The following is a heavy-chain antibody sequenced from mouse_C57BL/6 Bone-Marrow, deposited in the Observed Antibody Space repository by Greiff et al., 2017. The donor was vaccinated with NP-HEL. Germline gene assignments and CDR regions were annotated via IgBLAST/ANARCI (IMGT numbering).Heavy chain of an antibody. CDR3: AREELRQLRLPAWFAY. CDR2: ISDGGSYT. V-gene: IGHV5-4*01. D-gene: IGHD3-2*02. Sequence: EVKLVESGGGLVKPGGSLKLSCAASGFTFSSYAMSWVRQTPEKRLEWVATISDGGSYTYYPDNVKGRFTISRDNAKNNLYLQMSHLKSEDTAMYYCAREELRQLRLPAWFAYWGQGTLVTVSA. J-gene: IGHJ3*01. CDR1: GFTFSSYA.